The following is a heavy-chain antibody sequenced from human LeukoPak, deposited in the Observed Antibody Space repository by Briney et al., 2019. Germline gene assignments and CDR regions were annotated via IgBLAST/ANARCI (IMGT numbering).Heavy chain of an antibody. D-gene: IGHD5-24*01. V-gene: IGHV3-21*01. CDR1: GFTFSSYS. CDR2: ISSSSSYI. J-gene: IGHJ4*02. Sequence: GGSLRLSCAASGFTFSSYSMNWVCQAPGKGLEWVSSISSSSSYIYYADSVKGRFTISRDNAKNSLYLQMNSLRAEDTAVYYCARGEMATFDYWGQGTLVTVSS. CDR3: ARGEMATFDY.